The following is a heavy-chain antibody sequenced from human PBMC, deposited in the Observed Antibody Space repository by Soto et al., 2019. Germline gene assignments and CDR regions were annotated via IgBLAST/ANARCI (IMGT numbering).Heavy chain of an antibody. Sequence: AVKVSCKASGGTVSSYPISLVRHSPGQGLEWMGGIIAIFGTANYAQKFQGRLTITADKSTSTAYMELSSLRSEDTAVYYCASVWRAVVTANRHYYYYRMDVWAKATTLTASS. V-gene: IGHV1-69*06. D-gene: IGHD2-21*02. CDR2: IIAIFGTA. J-gene: IGHJ6*04. CDR3: ASVWRAVVTANRHYYYYRMDV. CDR1: GGTVSSYP.